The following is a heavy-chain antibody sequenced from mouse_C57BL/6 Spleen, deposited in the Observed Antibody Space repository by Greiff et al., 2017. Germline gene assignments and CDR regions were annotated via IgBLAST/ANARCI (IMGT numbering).Heavy chain of an antibody. V-gene: IGHV1-52*01. CDR2: IDPSDSDT. CDR3: AREGYDYDVYAMDY. D-gene: IGHD2-4*01. CDR1: GYTFTSYW. Sequence: VQLQQPGAELVRPGSSVKLSCKASGYTFTSYWMHWVKQRPIQGLEWIGNIDPSDSDTHYNQKFKDKATLTVDKSSSTAYMQLSSLTSEDSAVYYCAREGYDYDVYAMDYWGQGTSVTVSS. J-gene: IGHJ4*01.